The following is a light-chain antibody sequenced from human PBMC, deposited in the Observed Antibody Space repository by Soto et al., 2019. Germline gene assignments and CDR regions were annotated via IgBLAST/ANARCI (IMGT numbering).Light chain of an antibody. V-gene: IGKV3-15*01. Sequence: EIVMTQSPDTPSVFPEGRVTLSCGASQSVSGYLDWFQQKPGQAPRLVLQRIFIRAIGVPARFSGSGSETEFTLTISGLQSEDSGVYYCLQHYSWPWTFGQGTKVDIK. CDR2: RIF. CDR1: QSVSGY. J-gene: IGKJ1*01. CDR3: LQHYSWPWT.